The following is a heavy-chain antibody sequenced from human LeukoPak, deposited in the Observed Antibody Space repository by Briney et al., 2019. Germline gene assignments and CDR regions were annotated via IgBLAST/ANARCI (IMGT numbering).Heavy chain of an antibody. CDR2: ISTFNDIT. Sequence: ASVKVSCKASGYTFTSYGISWVRQAPGQGLEWVGWISTFNDITNSAQKLQGRVTLTTDTSTSTAYMELRSLRSDDTAVYYCARLRSIGASGHDASNIWGQGTMVTVSS. D-gene: IGHD6-13*01. CDR3: ARLRSIGASGHDASNI. J-gene: IGHJ3*02. V-gene: IGHV1-18*01. CDR1: GYTFTSYG.